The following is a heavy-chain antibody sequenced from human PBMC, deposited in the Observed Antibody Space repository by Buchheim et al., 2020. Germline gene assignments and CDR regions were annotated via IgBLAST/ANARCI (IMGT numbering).Heavy chain of an antibody. V-gene: IGHV4-4*02. CDR3: ATRAVIGGPS. D-gene: IGHD3-16*01. Sequence: QVQLQESGPGLVKPSGTLSLTCAVSGDSIGSSNWWPWVRQPPGKGLEWVGEIYHSGTTNYNPSLKSRVTIFLDKSSSRFSPRLNSVTAADTAVYYCATRAVIGGPSWGQGTL. J-gene: IGHJ4*02. CDR2: IYHSGTT. CDR1: GDSIGSSNW.